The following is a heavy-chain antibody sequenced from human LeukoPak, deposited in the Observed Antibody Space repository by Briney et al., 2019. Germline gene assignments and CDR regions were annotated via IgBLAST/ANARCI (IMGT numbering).Heavy chain of an antibody. D-gene: IGHD3/OR15-3a*01. CDR1: GFTFSSYW. Sequence: GGSLRLSCAASGFTFSSYWMSWVRQAPGKGLEWVANIKQDGSEKYYVDSVKGRFTISRDNAKNSLYLQMNSLRAEDTAVYYCARDLEIGLISYFDYWGQGTLVTVSS. CDR3: ARDLEIGLISYFDY. J-gene: IGHJ4*02. V-gene: IGHV3-7*01. CDR2: IKQDGSEK.